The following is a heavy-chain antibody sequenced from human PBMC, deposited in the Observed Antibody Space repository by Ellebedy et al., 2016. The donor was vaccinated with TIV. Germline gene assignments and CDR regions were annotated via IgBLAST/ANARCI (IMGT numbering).Heavy chain of an antibody. CDR3: ARVLESAQWLDY. D-gene: IGHD6-19*01. Sequence: ASVKVSXKASGYTFTSYAMHWVRQAPGQRLEWMGWSNAGNGNTKYSQEFQGRVTITRDTSASTAYMELSSLRSDDTAVYYCARVLESAQWLDYWGQGTLVTVSS. CDR2: SNAGNGNT. V-gene: IGHV1-3*02. J-gene: IGHJ4*02. CDR1: GYTFTSYA.